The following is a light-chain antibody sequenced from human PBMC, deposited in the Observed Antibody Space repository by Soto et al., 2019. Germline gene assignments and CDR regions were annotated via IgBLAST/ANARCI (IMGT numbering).Light chain of an antibody. CDR1: SSDVGGYNY. CDR3: SSYAAGNNYV. CDR2: EVS. J-gene: IGLJ1*01. V-gene: IGLV2-8*01. Sequence: QSALTQPPSASGSPGQSVTISCTGTSSDVGGYNYVSWYQHHPGKAPKLMIYEVSKRPSGVPDRFSGSKSGNTASLTVSGLQAEDEADYYCSSYAAGNNYVFGTGTKLTVL.